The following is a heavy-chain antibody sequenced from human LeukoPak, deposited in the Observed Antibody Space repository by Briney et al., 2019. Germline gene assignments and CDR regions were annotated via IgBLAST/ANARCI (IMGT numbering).Heavy chain of an antibody. D-gene: IGHD3-10*01. CDR3: ARWGETSALRVHAFDI. Sequence: SETLSLTCTVSGDSISSYYWNWIRQPPGKGLEWIGYGHYTGSTNYNPSLKSRVTFSVDTSKNQFSLKLTSVTAADTAVYYCARWGETSALRVHAFDIWGQGTMVTVSS. J-gene: IGHJ3*02. CDR1: GDSISSYY. V-gene: IGHV4-59*01. CDR2: GHYTGST.